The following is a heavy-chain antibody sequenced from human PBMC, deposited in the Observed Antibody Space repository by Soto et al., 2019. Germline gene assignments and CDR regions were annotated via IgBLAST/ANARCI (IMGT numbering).Heavy chain of an antibody. V-gene: IGHV3-15*01. J-gene: IGHJ4*02. Sequence: EVQLVESGGGLVKPGGSLRLSCAASGFTFSNAWMSWVRQAPGKGLEWVGRIKSKTDGGTTDYAAPVKGRFTISRDDSKNTPYLQMNSLKTEDTAVYYCTTDSYYDILTGEAYFDYWGQGTLVTVSS. CDR1: GFTFSNAW. CDR3: TTDSYYDILTGEAYFDY. CDR2: IKSKTDGGTT. D-gene: IGHD3-9*01.